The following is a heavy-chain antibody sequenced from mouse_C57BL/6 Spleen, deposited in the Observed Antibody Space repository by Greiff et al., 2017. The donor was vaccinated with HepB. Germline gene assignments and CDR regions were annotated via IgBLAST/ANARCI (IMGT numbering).Heavy chain of an antibody. D-gene: IGHD2-3*01. V-gene: IGHV1-47*01. CDR2: FHPYNDDT. CDR3: ARRGYYRYWYFDV. CDR1: GYTFTTYP. Sequence: VKLVEAGAELVKPGASVKMSCKASGYTFTTYPIEWMKQNHGKSIEWIGNFHPYNDDTKYNEKFKGKTTLTVEKPSSTVYLQLSRLTSDDYAVYYCARRGYYRYWYFDVWGTGTTVTVSS. J-gene: IGHJ1*03.